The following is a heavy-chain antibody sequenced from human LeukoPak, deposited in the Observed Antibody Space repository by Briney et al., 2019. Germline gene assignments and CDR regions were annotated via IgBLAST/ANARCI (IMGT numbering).Heavy chain of an antibody. CDR2: ISAYNGNT. Sequence: GASVKVSCKASGYTFTSYGISWVRQAPGQGLEWMGWISAYNGNTNYAQKLQGRVTMTTDTSTSTAYMELRSLRSDDTAVYYCARWGFYSYGRVRKNNWFDPWGQGTLVTVSS. D-gene: IGHD5-18*01. CDR1: GYTFTSYG. CDR3: ARWGFYSYGRVRKNNWFDP. J-gene: IGHJ5*02. V-gene: IGHV1-18*01.